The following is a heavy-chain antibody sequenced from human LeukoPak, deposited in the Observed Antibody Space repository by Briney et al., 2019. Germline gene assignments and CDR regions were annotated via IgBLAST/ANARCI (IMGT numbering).Heavy chain of an antibody. CDR2: IIPIFGTA. D-gene: IGHD3-16*01. J-gene: IGHJ3*02. Sequence: GASVKVSCKASGGTFSSYAISWVRQAPGQGLEWMGGIIPIFGTANYAQEFQGRVTITTDESTSTAYMELSSLRSEDTAVYYCARDGGGWRGAFDIWGQGTMVTVSS. CDR1: GGTFSSYA. CDR3: ARDGGGWRGAFDI. V-gene: IGHV1-69*05.